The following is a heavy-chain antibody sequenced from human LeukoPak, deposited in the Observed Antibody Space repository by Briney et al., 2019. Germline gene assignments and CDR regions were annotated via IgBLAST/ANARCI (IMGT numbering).Heavy chain of an antibody. V-gene: IGHV3-23*01. J-gene: IGHJ3*02. Sequence: PGGSLRLSCVASVFTFTNYAMSWVRQAPGNGLEWVSGISASGGSTYYADSVKGRFTISRDNSKNTLYLQMNSLRAEDTAVYYCAKDRNAFDIWGQGTMVTVSS. CDR1: VFTFTNYA. CDR3: AKDRNAFDI. CDR2: ISASGGST.